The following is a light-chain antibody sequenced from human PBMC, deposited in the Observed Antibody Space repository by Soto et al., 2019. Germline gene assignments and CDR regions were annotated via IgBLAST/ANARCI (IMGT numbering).Light chain of an antibody. J-gene: IGKJ3*01. Sequence: EVVLTQSPGTLSLSPGERAALSCKASQSVSNNHLAWYQQKPGQAPRLLIYGASSRPGGIPDRFSGSGSGTDFTLTISRLEPDDFAVYYCQQYGRSPFTFGPGTKVDIK. CDR1: QSVSNNH. V-gene: IGKV3-20*01. CDR3: QQYGRSPFT. CDR2: GAS.